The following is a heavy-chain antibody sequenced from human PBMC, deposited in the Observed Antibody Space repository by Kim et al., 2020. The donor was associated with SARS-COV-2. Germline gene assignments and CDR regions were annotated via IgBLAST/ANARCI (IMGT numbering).Heavy chain of an antibody. J-gene: IGHJ6*02. CDR3: ARQDTSCSPYYYYGMDV. D-gene: IGHD2-2*01. Sequence: GESLKISCKGSGYSFTSYWISWVRQMPGKGLEWMGRIDPSDSYTNYSPSFQGHVTISADKSISTAYLQWSSLKASDTAMYYCARQDTSCSPYYYYGMDVWGQGTTVTVSS. V-gene: IGHV5-10-1*01. CDR2: IDPSDSYT. CDR1: GYSFTSYW.